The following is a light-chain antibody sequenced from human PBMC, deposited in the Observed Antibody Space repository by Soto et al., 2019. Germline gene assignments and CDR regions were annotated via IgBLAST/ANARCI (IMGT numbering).Light chain of an antibody. V-gene: IGLV2-14*01. CDR1: SSDVGAYNY. Sequence: QSVLTQPASVYGAPGQAITISCTGTSSDVGAYNYDSWYQRYPGETPKVIIYDFSHRPAGVSNRFSGSKSGNTASLTISGLQTQDEADYYCSSYTSATTYVFGTGTKVTVL. CDR2: DFS. J-gene: IGLJ1*01. CDR3: SSYTSATTYV.